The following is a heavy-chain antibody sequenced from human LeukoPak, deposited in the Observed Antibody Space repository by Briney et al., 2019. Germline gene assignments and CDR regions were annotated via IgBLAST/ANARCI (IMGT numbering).Heavy chain of an antibody. V-gene: IGHV4-39*07. D-gene: IGHD3-3*01. CDR1: GGSISSSSNC. Sequence: SETLSLTCTVSGGSISSSSNCWGWIRQPPGKGLEWIGSIYYSGSTYYNPSLKSRVTISVDTSKNQFSLKLSSVTAADTAVYYCARDSFASYFDYWGQGTLVTVSS. CDR2: IYYSGST. J-gene: IGHJ4*02. CDR3: ARDSFASYFDY.